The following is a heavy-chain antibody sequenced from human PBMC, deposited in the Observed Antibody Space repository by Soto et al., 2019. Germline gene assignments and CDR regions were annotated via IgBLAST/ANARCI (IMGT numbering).Heavy chain of an antibody. J-gene: IGHJ4*02. Sequence: VQLVESGGGVVQPGRSLRLSCAASGFTFSSYGMHWVRQAPGKGLEWVAVISYDGSNKYYADSVKGRFTISRDNSKNTLYLQMNSLRAEDTAVYYCAKDKWEWTDSGLSYFDYWGQGTLVTVSS. D-gene: IGHD1-26*01. CDR3: AKDKWEWTDSGLSYFDY. CDR2: ISYDGSNK. V-gene: IGHV3-30*18. CDR1: GFTFSSYG.